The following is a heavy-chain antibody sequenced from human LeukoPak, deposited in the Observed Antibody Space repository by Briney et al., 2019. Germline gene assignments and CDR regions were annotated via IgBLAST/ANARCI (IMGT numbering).Heavy chain of an antibody. J-gene: IGHJ4*02. Sequence: SETLSLTCTVSGGSISAYYWNWIRQSPGKGLEWIGYIYHTGSTKHNPSLKSRVTISVDTSKNQFSLKLTSVTAADTAVYYCARDLAYSSSSAIDYWGQGTLVTVSS. CDR2: IYHTGST. V-gene: IGHV4-59*01. D-gene: IGHD6-6*01. CDR3: ARDLAYSSSSAIDY. CDR1: GGSISAYY.